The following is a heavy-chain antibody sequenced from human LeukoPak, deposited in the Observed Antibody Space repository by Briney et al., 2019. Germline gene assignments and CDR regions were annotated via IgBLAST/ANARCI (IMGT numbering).Heavy chain of an antibody. CDR2: IYHSGST. Sequence: PSETLSLTCTVSGYSISSGYYWGWIRQPPGKGLEWIGSIYHSGSTYYNPSLKSRVTISVDTSKNQFSLKLSSVTAADTAVYYCARYLSGDGGGWFDPWGQGTLVTVSS. V-gene: IGHV4-38-2*02. D-gene: IGHD5-12*01. J-gene: IGHJ5*02. CDR1: GYSISSGYY. CDR3: ARYLSGDGGGWFDP.